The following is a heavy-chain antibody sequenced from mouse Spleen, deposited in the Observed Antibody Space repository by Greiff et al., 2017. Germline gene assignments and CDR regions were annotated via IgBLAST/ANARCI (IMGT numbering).Heavy chain of an antibody. CDR1: GFTFSSYA. CDR2: INSNGGST. V-gene: IGHV5-6-2*01. D-gene: IGHD2-14*01. CDR3: ARQDYRYDGFAY. J-gene: IGHJ3*01. Sequence: EVKLMESGGGLVKPGGSLKLSCAASGFTFSSYAMSWVRQTPEKRLEWVAAINSNGGSTYYPDTVKDRFTISRDNAKNTLYLQMSSLRSEDTALYYCARQDYRYDGFAYWGQGTLVTVSA.